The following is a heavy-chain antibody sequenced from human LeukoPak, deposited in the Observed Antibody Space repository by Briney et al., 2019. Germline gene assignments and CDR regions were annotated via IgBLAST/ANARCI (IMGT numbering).Heavy chain of an antibody. Sequence: SETLSLTCAVYGGSFSGYYWSWIRQSPGKGLEWIGEINHSGSTNYNPSLKSRVTISVDTSKNQFSLKLSSVTAADTAVYYCARGYCSSTSCYRPPFDYWGQGTLVTVSS. CDR3: ARGYCSSTSCYRPPFDY. D-gene: IGHD2-2*01. V-gene: IGHV4-34*01. CDR1: GGSFSGYY. J-gene: IGHJ4*02. CDR2: INHSGST.